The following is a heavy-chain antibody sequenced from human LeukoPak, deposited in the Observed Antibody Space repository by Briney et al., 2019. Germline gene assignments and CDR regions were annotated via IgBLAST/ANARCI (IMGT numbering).Heavy chain of an antibody. CDR3: ARRGVSCTNGVCSDRYYFDY. D-gene: IGHD2-8*01. CDR1: GYSFTSYW. J-gene: IGHJ4*02. V-gene: IGHV5-51*01. Sequence: GESLKISCKGSGYSFTSYWIGWVRQMPGKGLEWMGIIYPGDSDSRYSPSFQGQVTISADKSISTAYLQWSSLKASDTAMYYCARRGVSCTNGVCSDRYYFDYWGQGTLVTVSS. CDR2: IYPGDSDS.